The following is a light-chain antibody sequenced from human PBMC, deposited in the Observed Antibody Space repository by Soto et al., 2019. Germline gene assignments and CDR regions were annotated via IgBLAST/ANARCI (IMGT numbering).Light chain of an antibody. CDR1: QSVTSNF. CDR2: GAS. CDR3: QQYGRSHRLYT. Sequence: EIVLTQSPGTLSLSPGERATLSCRASQSVTSNFLAWYQQKPGQAPRLLIYGASTRAAGVPDRFSGSGSGTDFTLTLTRLEPEDFAVSYCQQYGRSHRLYTFGLGTQLRVK. V-gene: IGKV3-20*01. J-gene: IGKJ2*01.